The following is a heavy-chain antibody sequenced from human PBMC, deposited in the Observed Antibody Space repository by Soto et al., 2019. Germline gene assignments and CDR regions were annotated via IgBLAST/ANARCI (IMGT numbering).Heavy chain of an antibody. CDR2: ISSSSSTI. Sequence: SGGSLRLSCAASGFTFSSYSMNWVRQAPGKGLEWVSYISSSSSTIYYADSVKGRFTISRDNAKNSLYLQMNSLRDEDTAVYYCAREWSSGYDPPYYYYGMDVWGQGTTVTVSS. D-gene: IGHD3-22*01. CDR1: GFTFSSYS. J-gene: IGHJ6*02. V-gene: IGHV3-48*02. CDR3: AREWSSGYDPPYYYYGMDV.